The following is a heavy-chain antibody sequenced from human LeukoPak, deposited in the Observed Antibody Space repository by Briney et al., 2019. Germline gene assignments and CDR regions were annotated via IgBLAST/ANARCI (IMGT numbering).Heavy chain of an antibody. V-gene: IGHV3-48*04. CDR1: GFTFSSYS. J-gene: IGHJ5*02. CDR2: ISSSSSTI. Sequence: GGSLRLSCAASGFTFSSYSRNWVRQAPGKGLEWVSYISSSSSTIYYAYSVKGRFTISRDNDKNSLYLQMNSLRAEDTAVYYCARDVGTLTYSNWFDPWGQGTLVTVSS. CDR3: ARDVGTLTYSNWFDP. D-gene: IGHD1-1*01.